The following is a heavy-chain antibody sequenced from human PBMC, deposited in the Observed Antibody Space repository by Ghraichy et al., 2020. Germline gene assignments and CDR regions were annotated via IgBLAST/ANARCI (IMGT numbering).Heavy chain of an antibody. V-gene: IGHV4-4*07. CDR3: ARESASPAGTVDY. J-gene: IGHJ4*02. D-gene: IGHD6-13*01. CDR2: IYASGST. CDR1: GGSMSTYY. Sequence: SQTLSLTCTVSGGSMSTYYWSWIRQSAGKGLEWIGRIYASGSTNYNPSLKSRVTMSVDTSKNQFSLRVASVTAADTDVYYCARESASPAGTVDYWGQGTLVTVSS.